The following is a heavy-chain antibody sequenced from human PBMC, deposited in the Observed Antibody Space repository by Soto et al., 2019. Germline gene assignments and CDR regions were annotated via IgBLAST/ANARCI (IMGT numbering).Heavy chain of an antibody. J-gene: IGHJ4*02. CDR1: GYTFVNYE. Sequence: QVPLVQSGAEVKKPGASVKVSCKASGYTFVNYEINWVRQATGQGLEWLGWMNPHSGDTFYAQNFQGRVTMTRNTSITTACMELNSLKSEDTAVYYCARQQAMDYWGQGTLVTVSS. V-gene: IGHV1-8*01. CDR2: MNPHSGDT. CDR3: ARQQAMDY.